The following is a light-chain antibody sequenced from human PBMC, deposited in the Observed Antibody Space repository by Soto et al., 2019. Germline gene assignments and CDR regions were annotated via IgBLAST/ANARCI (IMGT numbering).Light chain of an antibody. CDR3: QQYVSWT. V-gene: IGKV3-20*01. CDR2: GTS. CDR1: QTISSNY. J-gene: IGKJ1*01. Sequence: DIVLTQSPGTLSVSPGERATLSCRASQTISSNYLAWYQQKPGQPPSLLIYGTSSRATGIPDRFSGSGSGKDFTLTISRLEPEDSAIYYCQQYVSWTFGQGTKVEIK.